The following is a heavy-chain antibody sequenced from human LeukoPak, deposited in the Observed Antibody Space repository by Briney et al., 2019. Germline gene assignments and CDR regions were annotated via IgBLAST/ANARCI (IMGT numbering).Heavy chain of an antibody. CDR2: INWNSGTM. Sequence: GGSLRLSCAASGFSFADATMHWVRQVPGKGLEWVSGINWNSGTMGYADSVKGRFTVSRDNAKNSLYLQMNSLKTEDTALYYCAKDPYMDVWGKGTTVIVSS. J-gene: IGHJ6*03. CDR3: AKDPYMDV. V-gene: IGHV3-9*01. CDR1: GFSFADAT.